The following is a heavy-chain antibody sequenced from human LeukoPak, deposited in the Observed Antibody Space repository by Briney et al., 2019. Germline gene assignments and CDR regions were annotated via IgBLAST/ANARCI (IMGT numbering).Heavy chain of an antibody. V-gene: IGHV1-2*06. Sequence: GASVKVSCKASGYTFTGYYMHWVRQAPGQGLEWMGRINPNSGGTNYAQKFQGRVTMTRDTSISTAYMELSRLRSDDTAVYYCARSFRPFNSATWFLSFDSWGPGTLVTVSS. D-gene: IGHD3-10*01. CDR1: GYTFTGYY. J-gene: IGHJ4*02. CDR3: ARSFRPFNSATWFLSFDS. CDR2: INPNSGGT.